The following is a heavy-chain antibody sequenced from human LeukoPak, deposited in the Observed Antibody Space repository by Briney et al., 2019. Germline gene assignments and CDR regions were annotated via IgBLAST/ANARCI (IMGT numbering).Heavy chain of an antibody. CDR2: ISAYNGNT. CDR1: GYTFTSYG. D-gene: IGHD2-8*01. Sequence: ASVKVSCKASGYTFTSYGISWVRQAPGQGLEWMGWISAYNGNTNYAQKLQGRVTMTTDTSTSTAYMELRSLRSDDTAVYYCARGLMVYATKSFEFDYWGQGTPVTVSS. V-gene: IGHV1-18*01. J-gene: IGHJ4*02. CDR3: ARGLMVYATKSFEFDY.